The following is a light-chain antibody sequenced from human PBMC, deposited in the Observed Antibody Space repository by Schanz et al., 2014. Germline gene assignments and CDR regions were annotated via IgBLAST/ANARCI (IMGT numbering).Light chain of an antibody. J-gene: IGKJ2*01. CDR3: QQSYGTPYT. V-gene: IGKV1-39*01. CDR2: GAS. CDR1: QDISNY. Sequence: DIQMTQSPSSLSASVGDRVTITCQASQDISNYLNWYQQKPGKAPKLVIYGASSLQSGVPSRFSGSGSGTDFNLTISSLQPEDVATFFCQQSYGTPYTFGQGTKLEIK.